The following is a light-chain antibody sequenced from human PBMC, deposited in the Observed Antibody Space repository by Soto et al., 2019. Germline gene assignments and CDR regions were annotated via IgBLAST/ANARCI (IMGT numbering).Light chain of an antibody. Sequence: QSALTQPASVSGSPGQSITISCTGTSSDVGGYNYVSWYQSHPGEAPKLIIYDVSNRPSGVSDRFSGSKSGNTASLTISGLQAEDYADYYCSSYSSSSLHVFGTGTKLTVL. CDR2: DVS. CDR3: SSYSSSSLHV. V-gene: IGLV2-14*03. CDR1: SSDVGGYNY. J-gene: IGLJ1*01.